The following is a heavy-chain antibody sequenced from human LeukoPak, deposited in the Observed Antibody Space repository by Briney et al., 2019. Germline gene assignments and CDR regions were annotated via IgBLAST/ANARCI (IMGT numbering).Heavy chain of an antibody. Sequence: ASVKVSCKASGYTFTSYGISWVRQAPGQGLEWMGWISAYNGNTNYAQKLQGRVTMTTDTSTSTAYMELRSLRSDDTAVYYCARGDSVDILTGRYYFDYWGQGTLVTVSS. V-gene: IGHV1-18*01. CDR1: GYTFTSYG. CDR3: ARGDSVDILTGRYYFDY. J-gene: IGHJ4*02. CDR2: ISAYNGNT. D-gene: IGHD3-9*01.